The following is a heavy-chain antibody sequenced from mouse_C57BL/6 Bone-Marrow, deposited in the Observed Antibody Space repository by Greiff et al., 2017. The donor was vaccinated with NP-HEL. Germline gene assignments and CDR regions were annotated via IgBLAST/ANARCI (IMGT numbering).Heavy chain of an antibody. CDR2: IYPRDGST. Sequence: VQLQQSGPELVKPGASVKLSCKASGYTFTSYDINWVKQRPGQGLEWIGWIYPRDGSTKYNEKFKGKATLTVDTSSSTADMELHSLTSEDSAVYFCARYSYYGYPYAMDYWGQGTSVTVSS. J-gene: IGHJ4*01. V-gene: IGHV1-85*01. CDR1: GYTFTSYD. CDR3: ARYSYYGYPYAMDY. D-gene: IGHD2-2*01.